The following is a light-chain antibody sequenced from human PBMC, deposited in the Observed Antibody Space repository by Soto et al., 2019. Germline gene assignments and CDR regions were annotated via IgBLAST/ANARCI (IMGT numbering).Light chain of an antibody. CDR2: GAS. CDR1: QSVSSSY. CDR3: QQYGSSLSIT. V-gene: IGKV3-20*01. Sequence: EIVLTQSPGTLSLSPGERATLSCRASQSVSSSYLAWYQQKPGQAPRLLIYGASRRATGIPDMFSGSGSGTDFTLTISRLEPEDFAVYYCQQYGSSLSITFGQGTRLEIK. J-gene: IGKJ5*01.